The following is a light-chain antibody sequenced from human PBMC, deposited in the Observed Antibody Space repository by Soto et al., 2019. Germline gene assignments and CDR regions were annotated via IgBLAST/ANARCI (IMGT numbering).Light chain of an antibody. V-gene: IGKV1-39*01. Sequence: DIQMTQSPSSLSASVGDRVTITCRASRSISNYLNWYQHKSGKAPRLLICAASSLQVGVPSRFSGSGTGTAFTLTITSLQPEDSATYYCQQSYSVPRFGQGTRVDLK. J-gene: IGKJ1*01. CDR3: QQSYSVPR. CDR2: AAS. CDR1: RSISNY.